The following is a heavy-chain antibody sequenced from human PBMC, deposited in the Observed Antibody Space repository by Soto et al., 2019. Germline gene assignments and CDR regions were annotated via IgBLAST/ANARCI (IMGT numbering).Heavy chain of an antibody. J-gene: IGHJ6*02. V-gene: IGHV3-30*18. Sequence: QPWGSLRLSCAASGFTFSSYGMHWVRQAPGKGLEWVAVISYDGSNKYYADSVKGRFTISRDNSKNTLYLQMNSLRAEDTAVYYCANVRAFGYYDSSGYYRSLGYYGMDVWGQGTTVTVSS. CDR1: GFTFSSYG. CDR3: ANVRAFGYYDSSGYYRSLGYYGMDV. D-gene: IGHD3-22*01. CDR2: ISYDGSNK.